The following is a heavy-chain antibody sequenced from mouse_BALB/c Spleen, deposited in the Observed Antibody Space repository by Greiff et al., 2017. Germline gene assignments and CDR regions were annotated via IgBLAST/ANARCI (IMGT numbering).Heavy chain of an antibody. CDR1: GYSITSDYA. J-gene: IGHJ3*01. CDR2: ISYSGST. V-gene: IGHV3-2*02. CDR3: ARSPAWFAY. Sequence: VQLKQSGPGLVKPSQSLSLTCTVTGYSITSDYAWNWIRQFPGNKLEWMGYISYSGSTSYNPSLKSRISITRDTSKNQFFLQLNSVTTEDTATYYCARSPAWFAYWGQGTLVTVSA.